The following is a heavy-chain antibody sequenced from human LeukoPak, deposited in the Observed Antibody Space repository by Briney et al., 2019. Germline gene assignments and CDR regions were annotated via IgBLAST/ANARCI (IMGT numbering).Heavy chain of an antibody. CDR2: ISAYNGNT. CDR3: ARGKSPWLVLQDDY. CDR1: GYTFTSYG. Sequence: GASVKVSCKASGYTFTSYGISWVRQAPGQGLEWMGWISAYNGNTNYAQKLQGRVTMTTDTSTSTAYMELSSLRSEDTAVYYCARGKSPWLVLQDDYWGQGTLVTVSS. V-gene: IGHV1-18*01. D-gene: IGHD6-19*01. J-gene: IGHJ4*02.